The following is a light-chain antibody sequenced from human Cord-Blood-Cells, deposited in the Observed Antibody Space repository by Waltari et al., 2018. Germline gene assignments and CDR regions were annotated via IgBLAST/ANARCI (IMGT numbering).Light chain of an antibody. V-gene: IGLV2-18*02. CDR3: SSYTSSSTRV. CDR2: EVS. J-gene: IGLJ3*02. CDR1: RSDVGSYNR. Sequence: SALTQPPSVSGSPGQSVTISCTGTRSDVGSYNRVSWYQQPPGTAPKLMIYEVSNRPSGVPDRFSGSKSGNTASLTISGLQAEDEADYYCSSYTSSSTRVFGGGTKLTVL.